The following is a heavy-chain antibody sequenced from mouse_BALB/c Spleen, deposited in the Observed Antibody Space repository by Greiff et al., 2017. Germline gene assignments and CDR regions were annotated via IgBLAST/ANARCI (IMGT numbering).Heavy chain of an antibody. CDR1: GFNIKDTY. Sequence: QLQQSGAELVKPGASVKLSCTASGFNIKDTYMHWVKQRPEQGLEWIGRIDPANGNTKYDPKFQGKATITADTSSNTAYLQLSSLTSEDTAVYYCASGRLRAMDYWGQGTSVTVSS. D-gene: IGHD1-2*01. CDR3: ASGRLRAMDY. V-gene: IGHV14-3*02. J-gene: IGHJ4*01. CDR2: IDPANGNT.